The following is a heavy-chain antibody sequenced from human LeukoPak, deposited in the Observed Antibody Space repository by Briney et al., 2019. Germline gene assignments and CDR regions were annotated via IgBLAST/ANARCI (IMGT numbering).Heavy chain of an antibody. CDR1: GGSISSGGYS. J-gene: IGHJ3*02. D-gene: IGHD3-22*01. V-gene: IGHV4-30-2*01. CDR3: ARAITMMPHALDI. CDR2: IYHSGSI. Sequence: SSETLSLTCTVSGGSISSGGYSWSWIRQPPGKGLEWIGYIYHSGSIYYNPSLKSRVTMSVDRSENQFSLKLSSVTAADTAVYYCARAITMMPHALDIWGQGTMVTVSS.